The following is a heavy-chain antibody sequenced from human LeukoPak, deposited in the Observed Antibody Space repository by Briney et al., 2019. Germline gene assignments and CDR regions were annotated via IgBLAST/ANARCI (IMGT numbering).Heavy chain of an antibody. D-gene: IGHD3-22*01. CDR1: GGSSSTDNYY. CDR3: AYYYDSSGFYPEMS. Sequence: SETLSLTCTVSGGSSSTDNYYWSWIRQPAGKGLEWIGHIYTSGSTIYNPSLKSRVTISIDTSENQFSLKLSSVTAADTAVYYCAYYYDSSGFYPEMSWGQGILVTVSS. CDR2: IYTSGST. V-gene: IGHV4-61*09. J-gene: IGHJ4*02.